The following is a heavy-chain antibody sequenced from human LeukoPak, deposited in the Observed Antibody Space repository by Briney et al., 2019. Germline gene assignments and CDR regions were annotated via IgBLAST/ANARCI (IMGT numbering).Heavy chain of an antibody. CDR2: ISSSSSTI. CDR3: ARDHFYVIHSIDY. CDR1: GFTFSSYS. Sequence: GGSLRLSCAASGFTFSSYSMNWVRQAPGKGLEWVSYISSSSSTIYYADSVKGRFTISRDNAKNSLYLQMNSLRAEDTAVYYCARDHFYVIHSIDYWGQGTLVTVSS. J-gene: IGHJ4*02. D-gene: IGHD2/OR15-2a*01. V-gene: IGHV3-48*01.